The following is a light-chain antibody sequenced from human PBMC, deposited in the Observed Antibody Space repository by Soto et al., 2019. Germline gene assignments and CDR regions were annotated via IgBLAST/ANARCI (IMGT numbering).Light chain of an antibody. CDR2: DAS. V-gene: IGKV3-11*01. CDR1: QSVSSY. CDR3: QQRSNWPGT. J-gene: IGKJ5*01. Sequence: EIVLTQSPATLSLSPGERATLSCRASQSVSSYLAWYQQQPGQAPSLLIYDASNRATDIPARFSGSGSGTDFTLTISSLEPEDFAVYYCQQRSNWPGTFGQGTRLEIK.